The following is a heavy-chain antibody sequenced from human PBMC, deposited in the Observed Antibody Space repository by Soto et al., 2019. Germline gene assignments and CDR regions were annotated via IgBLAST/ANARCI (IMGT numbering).Heavy chain of an antibody. Sequence: QVQLVQSGAEVKKPGSSVKVSCKASGGTFSSYTISWVRQAPGQGLEWMGRIIPILGIANYAQKFQGRVTITADKSTSTAYMELSSLRSEDTAVYYCASSSAPTYYYDSSGYYGHYYGMDVWGQGTTVTVSS. CDR1: GGTFSSYT. J-gene: IGHJ6*02. D-gene: IGHD3-22*01. V-gene: IGHV1-69*02. CDR3: ASSSAPTYYYDSSGYYGHYYGMDV. CDR2: IIPILGIA.